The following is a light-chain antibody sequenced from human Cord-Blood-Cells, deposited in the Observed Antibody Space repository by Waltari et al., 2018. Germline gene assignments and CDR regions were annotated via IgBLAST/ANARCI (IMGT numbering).Light chain of an antibody. CDR2: DAS. Sequence: DIQMTQSPSYLSASVGARVTITCQASQDINNYSNWYQQKPGKAPKLLIYDASNLETGVPSRFSGSGSGTDFTFTISSLQPEDIATYYCQQYDTVYSFGQGTKLEIK. CDR1: QDINNY. V-gene: IGKV1-33*01. J-gene: IGKJ2*03. CDR3: QQYDTVYS.